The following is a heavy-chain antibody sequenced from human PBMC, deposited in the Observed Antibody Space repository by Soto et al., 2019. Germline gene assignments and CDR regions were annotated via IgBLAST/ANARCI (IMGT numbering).Heavy chain of an antibody. CDR1: GFSFSSFA. D-gene: IGHD1-26*01. V-gene: IGHV3-74*01. CDR2: ISGDGSAT. J-gene: IGHJ4*02. CDR3: ARDGWAVLEN. Sequence: HLVESGGGLVLPGGSLSLSCEASGFSFSSFAMHWVRQAPGEGPVWVSRISGDGSATDYADSVKGRFTISRDNAKSTLYLQMNSLGGEDTAIYYCARDGWAVLENWGQGTLVTVSS.